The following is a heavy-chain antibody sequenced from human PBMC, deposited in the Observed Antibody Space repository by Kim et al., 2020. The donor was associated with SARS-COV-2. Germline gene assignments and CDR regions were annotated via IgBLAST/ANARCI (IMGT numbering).Heavy chain of an antibody. Sequence: SETLSLTCAVYGGSFSGYYWSWIRQPPGKGLEWIGEINHSGSTDYNPSLKSRVTISEETSKNQFSLKLTSVTAADTAVYYWARQNKRVNMVLRWYFDVWARGTLVTVSS. V-gene: IGHV4-34*01. CDR2: INHSGST. J-gene: IGHJ2*01. CDR1: GGSFSGYY. D-gene: IGHD3-10*01. CDR3: ARQNKRVNMVLRWYFDV.